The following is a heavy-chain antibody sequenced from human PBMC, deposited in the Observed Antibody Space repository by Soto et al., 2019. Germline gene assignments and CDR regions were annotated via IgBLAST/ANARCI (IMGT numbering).Heavy chain of an antibody. V-gene: IGHV1-69*01. J-gene: IGHJ6*02. CDR3: AREPYREGCISTSCYGMDV. CDR2: IIPIFGTA. CDR1: GGTFSSYA. Sequence: QVQLVQSGAEVKKPGSSVKVSCKASGGTFSSYAISWVRQAPGQGLEWMGGIIPIFGTANYAQKFQGRVTITADESTSTAYMELSSLRSEDTAVYYCAREPYREGCISTSCYGMDVWGQGTTVTVSS. D-gene: IGHD2-2*01.